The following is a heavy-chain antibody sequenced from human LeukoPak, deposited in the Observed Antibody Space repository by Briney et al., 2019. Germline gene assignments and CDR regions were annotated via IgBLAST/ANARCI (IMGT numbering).Heavy chain of an antibody. CDR3: ARGDSSHTNSDY. V-gene: IGHV3-30*04. CDR2: ISYDGSNK. D-gene: IGHD6-13*01. CDR1: GFTFSSYA. Sequence: PGGSLRLSCAASGFTFSSYAMHWVRQAPGKGLEWVAVISYDGSNKYYADSVKGRFTISRDNSKNTLYLQMNSLRAEDTAVYYCARGDSSHTNSDYWGQGTLVTVSS. J-gene: IGHJ4*02.